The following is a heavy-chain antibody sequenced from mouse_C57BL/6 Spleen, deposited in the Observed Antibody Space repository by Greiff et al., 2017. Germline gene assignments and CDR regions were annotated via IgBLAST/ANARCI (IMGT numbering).Heavy chain of an antibody. CDR2: INPSNGGT. CDR3: ARDLGDYAVRFAY. CDR1: GYTFTSYW. J-gene: IGHJ3*01. Sequence: QVQLQQPGTELVKPGASVKLSCKASGYTFTSYWMHWVKQRPGQGLEWIGNINPSNGGTNYNEKFKSKATLTVDKSSSTASMQLSALTSEGSAVYYCARDLGDYAVRFAYWGQGTLVTVSA. V-gene: IGHV1-53*01. D-gene: IGHD2-4*01.